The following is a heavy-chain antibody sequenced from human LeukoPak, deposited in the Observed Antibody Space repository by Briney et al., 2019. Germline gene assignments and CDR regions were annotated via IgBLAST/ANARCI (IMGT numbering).Heavy chain of an antibody. J-gene: IGHJ5*02. CDR3: ARGYGDYVAWFDP. CDR1: GYTFTGNY. V-gene: IGHV1-2*02. Sequence: GASVTVSCKASGYTFTGNYMHWVRQAPGQGLEWMGWINPNSGATKYAQKFQGRVTMTRDTSISTAYMDLNRLTSDDTAVYYCARGYGDYVAWFDPWGQGTLVTVSS. CDR2: INPNSGAT. D-gene: IGHD4-17*01.